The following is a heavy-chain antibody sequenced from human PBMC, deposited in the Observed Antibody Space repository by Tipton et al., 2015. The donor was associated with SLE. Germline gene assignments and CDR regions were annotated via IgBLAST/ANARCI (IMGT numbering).Heavy chain of an antibody. CDR3: ATNSGWLYDAFDI. Sequence: TLSLTCAVYGGSFSGYYWGWIRQPPGKGLEWIGSIYYSGSTYYNPSLKSRVTISVDKSKNQFSLKLSSVTAADTAVYYCATNSGWLYDAFDIWGQGTMVSVSS. V-gene: IGHV4-34*01. CDR2: IYYSGST. CDR1: GGSFSGYY. D-gene: IGHD6-19*01. J-gene: IGHJ3*02.